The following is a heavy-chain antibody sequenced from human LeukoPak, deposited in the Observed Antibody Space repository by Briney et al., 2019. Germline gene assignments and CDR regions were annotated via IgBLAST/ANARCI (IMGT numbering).Heavy chain of an antibody. CDR2: INPNSGGT. J-gene: IGHJ3*02. D-gene: IGHD3-16*01. Sequence: ASVKVSCKASGYTFTGYYMHWVRQAPGQGLEWMGWINPNSGGTNYAQKFQGRVTMTRDTSISTAYMELSRLRSDDTAVYYCERVAYSRHAFDIWGQGTMVTVSS. CDR1: GYTFTGYY. CDR3: ERVAYSRHAFDI. V-gene: IGHV1-2*02.